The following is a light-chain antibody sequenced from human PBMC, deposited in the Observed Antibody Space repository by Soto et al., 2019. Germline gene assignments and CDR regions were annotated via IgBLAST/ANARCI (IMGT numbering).Light chain of an antibody. CDR2: ASS. CDR3: QKYNFAPLT. V-gene: IGKV1-27*01. Sequence: DIQMTQFPSSLSASVGDRVTITCRASQGISNYLAWYQQKPGKVPKLLIYASSTLQSGVPSRFSGSGSGTNFTLTISSLQPEDGATYYCQKYNFAPLTFGQGTKVEI. CDR1: QGISNY. J-gene: IGKJ1*01.